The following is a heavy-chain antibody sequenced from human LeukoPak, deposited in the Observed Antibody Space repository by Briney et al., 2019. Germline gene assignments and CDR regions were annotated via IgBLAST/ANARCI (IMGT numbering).Heavy chain of an antibody. D-gene: IGHD3-9*01. CDR3: ARQPQYHKGAPRSYYDILTGYYTDAFDI. CDR2: IYHSGST. CDR1: GGSISSGGYS. J-gene: IGHJ3*02. V-gene: IGHV4-30-2*01. Sequence: PSQTLSLTCAVSGGSISSGGYSWSWIRQPPGKGLEWIGYIYHSGSTYYNPSLKSRVTISVDTSKNQFSLKLSSVTAADTAVYYCARQPQYHKGAPRSYYDILTGYYTDAFDIWGQGTMVTVSS.